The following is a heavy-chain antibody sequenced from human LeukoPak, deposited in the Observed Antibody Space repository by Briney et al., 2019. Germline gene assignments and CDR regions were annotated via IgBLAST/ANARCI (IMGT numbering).Heavy chain of an antibody. CDR1: GGSISSYY. D-gene: IGHD1-26*01. J-gene: IGHJ4*02. CDR2: IHTSGSI. Sequence: SETLSLTCTVSGGSISSYYWSWIRQPAGKGLEWIGRIHTSGSINYNPSLKSRVTMSLDTSKNQFSLKLSSVTAADTAVYYCASELVGATGGVDYWGQGTLVTVSS. V-gene: IGHV4-4*07. CDR3: ASELVGATGGVDY.